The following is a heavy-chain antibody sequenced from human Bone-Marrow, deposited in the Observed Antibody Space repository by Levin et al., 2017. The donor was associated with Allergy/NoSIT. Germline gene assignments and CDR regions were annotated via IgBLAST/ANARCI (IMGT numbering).Heavy chain of an antibody. CDR3: AKGKPPDS. J-gene: IGHJ4*02. V-gene: IGHV3-30*18. Sequence: SCAASGFTFSDSGMHWVRQAPGKGLEWVAVILYDGSMQYYGDSVRGRFIISRDNSKNMLYLQMNTLRPDDTALYYCAKGKPPDSWGQGTMVTVSS. CDR1: GFTFSDSG. CDR2: ILYDGSMQ.